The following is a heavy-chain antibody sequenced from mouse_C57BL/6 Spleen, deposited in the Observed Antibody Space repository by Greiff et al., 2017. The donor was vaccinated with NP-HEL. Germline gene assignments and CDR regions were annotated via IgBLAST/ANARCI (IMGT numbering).Heavy chain of an antibody. CDR1: GYTFTSYW. CDR2: IHPNSGST. D-gene: IGHD4-1*01. J-gene: IGHJ2*01. V-gene: IGHV1-64*01. CDR3: ARGGPGYYFDD. Sequence: QVQLQQSGAELVKPGASVKLSCKASGYTFTSYWMHWVKQRPGQGLEWIGMIHPNSGSTNYNEKFKSKATLTVDKSSSTAYMQLSSLTSEDSAVYYCARGGPGYYFDDWGQGTTLTVSS.